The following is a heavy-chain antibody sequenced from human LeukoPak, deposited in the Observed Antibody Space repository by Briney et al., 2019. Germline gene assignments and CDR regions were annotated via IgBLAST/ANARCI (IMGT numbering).Heavy chain of an antibody. Sequence: GGSLRLSCSASGFTFSNYAMHWVRQAPGKGLEYVSAISSNGGSTYYADSVKGRFTISRDNSKNTLYLQMSSLRAEDTAVYYCLKALGYCSGGSCLAFDIWGQGTMVTVSS. CDR3: LKALGYCSGGSCLAFDI. J-gene: IGHJ3*02. CDR2: ISSNGGST. CDR1: GFTFSNYA. D-gene: IGHD2-15*01. V-gene: IGHV3-64D*06.